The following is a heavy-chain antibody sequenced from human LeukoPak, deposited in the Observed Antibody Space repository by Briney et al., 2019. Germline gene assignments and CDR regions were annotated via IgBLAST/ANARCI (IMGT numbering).Heavy chain of an antibody. CDR2: IFTSGST. CDR1: GGSISSYY. Sequence: SETLSLTCSVSGGSISSYYWSWIRQTPGKGLEWMGYIFTSGSTNYNPSLMSGVTISVDTTGNQFSLQLKSVTAADTAVYYCARLHGGKGQYYFDSWGQGTLVTVSS. V-gene: IGHV4-4*09. D-gene: IGHD4-23*01. CDR3: ARLHGGKGQYYFDS. J-gene: IGHJ4*02.